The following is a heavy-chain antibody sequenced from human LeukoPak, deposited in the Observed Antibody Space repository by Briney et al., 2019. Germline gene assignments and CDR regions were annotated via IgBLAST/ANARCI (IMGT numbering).Heavy chain of an antibody. Sequence: ASVKVSCKASGYTFTSYGISWVRQAPGQGLEWMGWISAYNGNRNYAQKLQGRVTMTTDTSTSTAYMELRSLRSDDTAVYYCARDRDWNLDYYYYGMDVWGQGTTVTVSS. J-gene: IGHJ6*02. CDR3: ARDRDWNLDYYYYGMDV. D-gene: IGHD1-7*01. CDR1: GYTFTSYG. CDR2: ISAYNGNR. V-gene: IGHV1-18*01.